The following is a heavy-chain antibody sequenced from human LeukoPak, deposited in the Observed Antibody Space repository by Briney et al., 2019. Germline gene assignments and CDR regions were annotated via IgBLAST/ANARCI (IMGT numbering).Heavy chain of an antibody. CDR3: VRGPYGSGISNWFDP. CDR2: IYYSGST. Sequence: SETLSLTCTVSGGSISSYYWSWIRQPPGKGLEWIGSIYYSGSTYYNPSLKSRVTISVDTSKNQFSLKLSSVTAADTAVYYCVRGPYGSGISNWFDPWGQGTLVTVSS. J-gene: IGHJ5*02. V-gene: IGHV4-59*05. D-gene: IGHD3-10*01. CDR1: GGSISSYY.